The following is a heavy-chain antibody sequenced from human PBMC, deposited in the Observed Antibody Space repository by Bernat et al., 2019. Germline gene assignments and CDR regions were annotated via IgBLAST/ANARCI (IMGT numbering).Heavy chain of an antibody. V-gene: IGHV5-51*01. D-gene: IGHD6-19*01. Sequence: EVQLVQSGAEVNKPGESLKISCKGSGYSFTTSWIGWVRQTPGKGLEWMGIIYPSDSNTRYSPSFQGQVIISVDKSTSTAYLQWSSLKASDTAIYYCAAKMSGGWYDAFDVWGHGTMVTVSS. J-gene: IGHJ3*01. CDR1: GYSFTTSW. CDR3: AAKMSGGWYDAFDV. CDR2: IYPSDSNT.